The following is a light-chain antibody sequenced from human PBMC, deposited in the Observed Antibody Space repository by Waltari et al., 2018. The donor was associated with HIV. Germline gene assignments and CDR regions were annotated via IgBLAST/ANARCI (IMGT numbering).Light chain of an antibody. CDR2: DVT. V-gene: IGLV2-11*01. CDR3: CSYAGSYTFV. CDR1: SSDVGGYNY. J-gene: IGLJ1*01. Sequence: QSALTQPRSVSGSPGQSVTISCTGNSSDVGGYNYVSWYQHHPGKAPTRIIYDVTKRPSVCLDRFPTSKSGHTAYLTISGLQAEDGADYYCCSYAGSYTFVFGDGTKVTVL.